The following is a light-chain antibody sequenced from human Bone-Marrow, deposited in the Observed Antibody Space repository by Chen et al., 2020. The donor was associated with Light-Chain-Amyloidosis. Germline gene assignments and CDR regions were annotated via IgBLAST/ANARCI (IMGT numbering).Light chain of an antibody. V-gene: IGLV3-25*03. CDR1: DLPTKY. Sequence: SYELTPPHSLPVSPLQTARITCSGDDLPTKYAYWYQQKPGQAPVLVIHRDTERPSGISERFSGSSSGTTATLTISGVQAEDEADYHCQSADSSGTYEVIFGGGTKLTVL. CDR3: QSADSSGTYEVI. J-gene: IGLJ2*01. CDR2: RDT.